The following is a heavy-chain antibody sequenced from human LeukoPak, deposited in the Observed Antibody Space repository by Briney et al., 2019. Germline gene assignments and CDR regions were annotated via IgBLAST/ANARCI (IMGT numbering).Heavy chain of an antibody. CDR3: ARDADYGGNSFFDY. CDR1: GGSISSYY. CDR2: IYYSGST. J-gene: IGHJ4*02. V-gene: IGHV4-59*01. D-gene: IGHD4-23*01. Sequence: SETLSLTCTVSGGSISSYYWSWIRQPPGKGLELIGYIYYSGSTNYNPSLKSRVTISVDTSKNQFSLKLSSVTAADTAVYYCARDADYGGNSFFDYWGQGTLVTVSS.